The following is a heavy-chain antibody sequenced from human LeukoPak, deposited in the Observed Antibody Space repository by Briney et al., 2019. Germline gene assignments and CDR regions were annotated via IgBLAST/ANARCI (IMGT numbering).Heavy chain of an antibody. CDR2: ISGSGGST. J-gene: IGHJ4*02. CDR3: AKGGYSSGWRNYFDY. D-gene: IGHD6-19*01. Sequence: GGSLRLSCAASGFTFSSYAMSWVRQAPGKGLEWVSAISGSGGSTYYADSVKGRFTISRDNSKSTLYLQMNSLRAEDTAVYYCAKGGYSSGWRNYFDYWGQGTLVTVSS. V-gene: IGHV3-23*01. CDR1: GFTFSSYA.